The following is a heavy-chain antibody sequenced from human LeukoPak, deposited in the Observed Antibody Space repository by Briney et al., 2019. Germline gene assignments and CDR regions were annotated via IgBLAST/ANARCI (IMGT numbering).Heavy chain of an antibody. J-gene: IGHJ5*02. CDR1: GGSFSGYY. D-gene: IGHD4-17*01. CDR3: ARSPQGTATTANWLDP. Sequence: SETLSLTCAVYGGSFSGYYWSWIRQPPGKGLEWIGEINHSGSTNYNPSLKTRVTVSLDTSKNQFSLNLISVTAADTAVYYCARSPQGTATTANWLDPWGQGTLVTVSS. CDR2: INHSGST. V-gene: IGHV4-34*01.